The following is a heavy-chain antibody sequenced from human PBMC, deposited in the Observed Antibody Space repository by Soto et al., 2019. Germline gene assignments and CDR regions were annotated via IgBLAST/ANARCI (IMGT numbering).Heavy chain of an antibody. CDR2: ISAHNGNT. CDR3: ARGRYGDY. Sequence: QVHLVQSGAEVKKPGASVKVSCKASGYTFTSYGITWVRQAPGQGLEWMGWISAHNGNTDYAQKLQGRVIVTRDTSTSTAYMELRSMRSDDTAVYYCARGRYGDYWGQGAMVTVSS. J-gene: IGHJ4*02. D-gene: IGHD1-1*01. CDR1: GYTFTSYG. V-gene: IGHV1-18*01.